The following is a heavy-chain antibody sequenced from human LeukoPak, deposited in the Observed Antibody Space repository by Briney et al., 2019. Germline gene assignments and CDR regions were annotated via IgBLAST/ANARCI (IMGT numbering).Heavy chain of an antibody. CDR1: GGTFSSYT. CDR3: AREWGGPSDAFDI. J-gene: IGHJ3*02. D-gene: IGHD2-15*01. V-gene: IGHV1-69*04. Sequence: SVKVSCKASGGTFSSYTISWVRQAPGQGLEWMGRIIPILGIANYAQKFQGRVTITADKSTSTAYMELSSLRSEDTAVYYCAREWGGPSDAFDIWGQGTMVTVSS. CDR2: IIPILGIA.